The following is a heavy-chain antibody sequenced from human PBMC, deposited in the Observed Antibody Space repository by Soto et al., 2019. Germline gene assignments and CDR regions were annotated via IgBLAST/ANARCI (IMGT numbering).Heavy chain of an antibody. CDR3: AKDMRLSEFLERLPAPLDY. CDR1: GFTFDDYA. Sequence: GGSLRLSCAASGFTFDDYAMHWVRQAPGKGLEWVSGISWNSGSIGYADSVKGRFTISRDNAKNSLYLQMNSLRAEDTALYYCAKDMRLSEFLERLPAPLDYWGQGTLVTVSS. D-gene: IGHD3-3*01. J-gene: IGHJ4*02. V-gene: IGHV3-9*01. CDR2: ISWNSGSI.